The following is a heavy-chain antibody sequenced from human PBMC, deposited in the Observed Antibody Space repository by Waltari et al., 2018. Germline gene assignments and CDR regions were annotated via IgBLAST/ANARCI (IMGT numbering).Heavy chain of an antibody. V-gene: IGHV3-9*01. CDR3: AKDNGYSLDY. CDR2: ISWNSGSI. D-gene: IGHD5-18*01. CDR1: GFRFEDYA. Sequence: EVQLVESGGASVEPGRSLRLSCAASGFRFEDYAMHWVRQVPGKGLEWVSGISWNSGSIIYADSVKGRFTISRDNARNSLFLQMTSLRPDDTALYYCAKDNGYSLDYWGHGTLVTVTS. J-gene: IGHJ4*01.